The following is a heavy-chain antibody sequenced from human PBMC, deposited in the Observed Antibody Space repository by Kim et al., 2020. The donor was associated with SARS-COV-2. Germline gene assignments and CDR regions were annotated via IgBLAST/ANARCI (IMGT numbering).Heavy chain of an antibody. V-gene: IGHV4-39*01. D-gene: IGHD3-9*01. CDR3: AREVQLRYFDWSYYYYGMDV. CDR1: GGSISSSSYY. Sequence: SETLSLTCTVSGGSISSSSYYWGWIHQPPGKGLEWIGSIYYSGSTYYNPSLKSRVTISVDTSKNQFSLKLSSVTAADTAVYYCAREVQLRYFDWSYYYYGMDVWGQGTTVTVSS. J-gene: IGHJ6*02. CDR2: IYYSGST.